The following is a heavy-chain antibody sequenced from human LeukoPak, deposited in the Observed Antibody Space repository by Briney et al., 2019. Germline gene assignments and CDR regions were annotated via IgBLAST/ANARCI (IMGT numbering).Heavy chain of an antibody. D-gene: IGHD2-15*01. J-gene: IGHJ3*02. CDR1: GGSISSYY. Sequence: SETLSLTCTVSGGSISSYYWSWIRQPPGKGLEGIGYIYYSESTNYNPSLKSRVTISVDTSKNQFSLKLSSVTAADTAVYYCASLVVAAHYDAFDIWGQGTMVTVSS. CDR2: IYYSEST. CDR3: ASLVVAAHYDAFDI. V-gene: IGHV4-59*01.